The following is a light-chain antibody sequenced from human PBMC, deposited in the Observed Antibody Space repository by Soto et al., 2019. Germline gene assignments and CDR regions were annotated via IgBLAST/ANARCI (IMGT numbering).Light chain of an antibody. CDR1: TSNILRNY. CDR2: MND. J-gene: IGLJ1*01. Sequence: QSVLTQPPSASGNPGQRLTISCSGSTSNILRNYVYWYRQFPGTAPRLLISMNDQRPSGVPDRFSGSKSGTSASLAISGLRPEDEADYYCASWDDSLSGYVFGTGTKVTVL. V-gene: IGLV1-47*01. CDR3: ASWDDSLSGYV.